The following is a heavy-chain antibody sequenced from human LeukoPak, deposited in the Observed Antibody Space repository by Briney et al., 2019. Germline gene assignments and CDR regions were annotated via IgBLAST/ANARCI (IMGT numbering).Heavy chain of an antibody. CDR3: ARDSGEVPDY. V-gene: IGHV1-2*02. D-gene: IGHD3-10*01. CDR1: GYTFTSYY. Sequence: ASVKVSCKASGYTFTSYYMHWVRQAPGQGLEWMGWINPNNGGTKYAQNFQGRVTMTRDTSISTAYMELDRLRFDDTAVYYCARDSGEVPDYWGQGTLVTVSS. J-gene: IGHJ4*02. CDR2: INPNNGGT.